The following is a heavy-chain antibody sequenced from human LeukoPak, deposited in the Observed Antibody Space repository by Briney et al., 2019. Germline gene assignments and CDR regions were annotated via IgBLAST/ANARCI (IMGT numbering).Heavy chain of an antibody. J-gene: IGHJ5*02. D-gene: IGHD3-3*01. CDR1: GFTFDDYA. V-gene: IGHV3-43D*04. CDR3: AKVLTYYDFWNGFDP. Sequence: PGGSLRLSCAASGFTFDDYAMHWVRQAPGKGLEWVSLISWDGGSTYYADSVKGRFTISRDNSKNSLYLQMNSLRAEDTALYYCAKVLTYYDFWNGFDPWGQGTLVTVSS. CDR2: ISWDGGST.